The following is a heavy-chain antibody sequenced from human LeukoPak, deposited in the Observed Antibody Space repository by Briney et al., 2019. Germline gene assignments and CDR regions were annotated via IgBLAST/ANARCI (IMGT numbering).Heavy chain of an antibody. CDR3: AREGRY. D-gene: IGHD3-10*01. V-gene: IGHV4-30-4*01. CDR1: GGSINTDDHY. J-gene: IGHJ4*02. CDR2: IYYRGRT. Sequence: SQTLSLTCTVSGGSINTDDHYWSWIRRPPGKGLEWIGYIYYRGRTYYNPSLKSRLTISVDTSKNQFSLKMRSVTAADTAVYYCAREGRYWGQGTLVTVSS.